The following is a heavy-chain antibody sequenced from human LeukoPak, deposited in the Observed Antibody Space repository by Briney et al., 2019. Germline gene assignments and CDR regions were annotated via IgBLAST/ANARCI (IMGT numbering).Heavy chain of an antibody. CDR2: ISGYNGNT. CDR1: GYTFTNYG. D-gene: IGHD3-10*01. CDR3: ARVETMVRGGYDYYYYGMDV. Sequence: ASVKVSCKASGYTFTNYGISWVRQAPGQGLEWMGWISGYNGNTNYAQKVQGRVTMTTDTSTSTAYMELRSLRSDDTAVYYCARVETMVRGGYDYYYYGMDVWGKGTTVTVPA. J-gene: IGHJ6*04. V-gene: IGHV1-18*04.